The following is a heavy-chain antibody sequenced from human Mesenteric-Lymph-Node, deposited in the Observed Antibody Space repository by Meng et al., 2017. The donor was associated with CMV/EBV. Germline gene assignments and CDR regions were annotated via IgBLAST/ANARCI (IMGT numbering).Heavy chain of an antibody. CDR2: INHSGST. D-gene: IGHD3-9*01. V-gene: IGHV4-34*01. Sequence: SFSGYYWSWIRQPPGKGLEWIGEINHSGSTNYNPSLKSRVTISVDTSKNQFSLKLSSVTAADTAVYYCARGPGLSYDILTGYPFDYWGQGTQVTVSS. CDR3: ARGPGLSYDILTGYPFDY. J-gene: IGHJ4*02. CDR1: SFSGYY.